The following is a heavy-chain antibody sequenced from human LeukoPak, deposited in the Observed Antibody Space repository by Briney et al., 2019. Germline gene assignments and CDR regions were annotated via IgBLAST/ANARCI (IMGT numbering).Heavy chain of an antibody. CDR2: IKYDGSER. CDR3: TRDNACLDH. V-gene: IGHV3-7*01. D-gene: IGHD2-2*01. CDR1: GFTFSSYG. J-gene: IGHJ4*02. Sequence: PGGSLRLSCAASGFTFSSYGMHWVRQAPGKGLEWVANIKYDGSERYYVDSVKGRFTISRDNAKNSLYLHMTSLRAEDTAVYYCTRDNACLDHWGQGTLVTVSS.